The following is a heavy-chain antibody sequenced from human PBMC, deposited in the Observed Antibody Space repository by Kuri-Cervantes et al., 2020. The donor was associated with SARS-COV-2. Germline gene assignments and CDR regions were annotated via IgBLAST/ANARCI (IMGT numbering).Heavy chain of an antibody. CDR1: GYSFTSYW. CDR3: ARRGGYCSGGSCFPTDYFDY. Sequence: GESLKISCKGSGYSFTSYWIGWVRQMPGKGLEWMGIIYPGDSDTRYSPSFQGQVTISADKSISTAYLQWSSLKASDTAMYYCARRGGYCSGGSCFPTDYFDYWGQGTLV. J-gene: IGHJ4*02. CDR2: IYPGDSDT. V-gene: IGHV5-51*01. D-gene: IGHD2-15*01.